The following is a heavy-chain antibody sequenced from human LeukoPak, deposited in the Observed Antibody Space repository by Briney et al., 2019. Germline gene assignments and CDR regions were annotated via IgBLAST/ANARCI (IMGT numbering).Heavy chain of an antibody. Sequence: ASVKVSCKVSGYTLTESSMHWVRQAPGKGLEWMGGFDPEDGETIYAQKFQGRVTMTEDTSTDTAYMELSSLRSEDTAVYYCATDSKGPLRFLEWSDYQYYYMDVWGKGTTVTVSS. D-gene: IGHD3-3*01. CDR1: GYTLTESS. CDR2: FDPEDGET. J-gene: IGHJ6*03. CDR3: ATDSKGPLRFLEWSDYQYYYMDV. V-gene: IGHV1-24*01.